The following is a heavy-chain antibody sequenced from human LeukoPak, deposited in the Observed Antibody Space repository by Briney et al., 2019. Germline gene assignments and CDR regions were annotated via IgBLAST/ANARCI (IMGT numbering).Heavy chain of an antibody. CDR2: IYHNGST. Sequence: SETLSLICTASVVSISTYCRSWIRQPPGRGLEWIGYIYHNGSTNYNPSLKSRVTTLVDPSKNQYSLQLRSVTAADTAVYYCARGAPGAYFDYWGQGAPVTVSP. CDR1: VVSISTYC. CDR3: ARGAPGAYFDY. J-gene: IGHJ4*02. V-gene: IGHV4-59*08.